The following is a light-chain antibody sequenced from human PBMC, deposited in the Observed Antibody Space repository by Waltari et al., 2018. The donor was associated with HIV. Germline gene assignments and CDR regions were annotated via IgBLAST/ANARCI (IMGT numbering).Light chain of an antibody. V-gene: IGKV1-39*01. J-gene: IGKJ2*01. CDR1: QGINKY. Sequence: DIQMTQSPSSLSASIGDRVTIACRASQGINKYLNWYHQKPGKAPELLIYAASNLQSGVPSRFSASGSGTDFTRTISSLQPEDLATYYCQQTYIPPTTFGQGTKLE. CDR2: AAS. CDR3: QQTYIPPTT.